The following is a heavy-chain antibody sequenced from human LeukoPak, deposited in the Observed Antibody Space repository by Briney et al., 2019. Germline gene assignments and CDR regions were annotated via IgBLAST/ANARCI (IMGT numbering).Heavy chain of an antibody. CDR1: GFTFSTYL. Sequence: GVSLRLSCAASGFTFSTYLMHWVRQAPGKGLVWVSRINTDGSITTYADSVKGRFTISRDNAKNTLYLQMNSLRDEDTAVYYCASLGTLVPWGQGTLVTVSS. V-gene: IGHV3-74*01. J-gene: IGHJ5*02. CDR2: INTDGSIT. CDR3: ASLGTLVP. D-gene: IGHD3-9*01.